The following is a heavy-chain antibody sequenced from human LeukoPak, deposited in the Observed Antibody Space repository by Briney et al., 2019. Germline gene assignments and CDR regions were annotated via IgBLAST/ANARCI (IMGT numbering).Heavy chain of an antibody. CDR2: IYYSGST. Sequence: SETLSLTCTASGGSISSSSYYWGWLRQPPGKGLEWIGSIYYSGSTYYNPSLKSRVTISVDTSKNQFSLNLTSVTAADTAVYYCARAMSIAARLQTIFDYWGQGTLVTVSS. V-gene: IGHV4-39*01. D-gene: IGHD6-6*01. CDR1: GGSISSSSYY. J-gene: IGHJ4*02. CDR3: ARAMSIAARLQTIFDY.